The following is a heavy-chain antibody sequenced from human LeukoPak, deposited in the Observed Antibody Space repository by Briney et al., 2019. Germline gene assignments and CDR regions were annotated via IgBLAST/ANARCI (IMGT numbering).Heavy chain of an antibody. J-gene: IGHJ4*02. Sequence: GGSLRLSCAASGFTFSSYAMSWVRQAPGKGLEWVSAISGSGGSTYYADSVKGRFTISRDNSKNTLYLQMNSLRAEDTAVYYCAKDRSGGGYDSSGEELDYWGQGTLVTVSS. V-gene: IGHV3-23*01. D-gene: IGHD3-22*01. CDR2: ISGSGGST. CDR1: GFTFSSYA. CDR3: AKDRSGGGYDSSGEELDY.